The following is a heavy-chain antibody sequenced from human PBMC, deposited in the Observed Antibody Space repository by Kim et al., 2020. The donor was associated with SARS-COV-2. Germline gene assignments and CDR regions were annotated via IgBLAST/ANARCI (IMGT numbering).Heavy chain of an antibody. V-gene: IGHV3-30*18. CDR2: ISYDGNNK. J-gene: IGHJ6*02. CDR3: AKAAGPMDV. CDR1: GFTFSSHG. D-gene: IGHD2-15*01. Sequence: GGSLRLSCAASGFTFSSHGMHWVRQAPGKGLEWVALISYDGNNKYYADSVRGRFTISRDNSKNTLFLQMNSLRPEDTAVYYCAKAAGPMDVWGQGTTVTVSS.